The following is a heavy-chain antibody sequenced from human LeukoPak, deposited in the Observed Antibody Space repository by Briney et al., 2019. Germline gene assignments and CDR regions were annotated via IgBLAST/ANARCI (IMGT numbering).Heavy chain of an antibody. J-gene: IGHJ3*02. CDR3: ARGPLYYDYVWGSYRKRYDAFDI. D-gene: IGHD3-16*02. V-gene: IGHV4-34*01. CDR1: GGSFSGYY. CDR2: INHSGST. Sequence: PSETLSLTCAVYGGSFSGYYWSCIRQPPGKGLEWIGEINHSGSTNYNPSLKSRVTISVDTSKNQFSLKLSSVTAADTAVYYCARGPLYYDYVWGSYRKRYDAFDIWGQGTMVTVSS.